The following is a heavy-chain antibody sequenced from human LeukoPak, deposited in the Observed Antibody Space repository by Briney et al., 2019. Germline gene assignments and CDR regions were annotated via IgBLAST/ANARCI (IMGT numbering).Heavy chain of an antibody. Sequence: PGGSLRLSCAASGFTFSSYDVVWVRQAPGKGLEWVTLISYDRSKEYYADAVKGRFTISRDNSKNTLYLQMNSLRAEDTAVYYCARDSTGLASFDIWGQGTMVSVSS. J-gene: IGHJ3*02. CDR3: ARDSTGLASFDI. CDR2: ISYDRSKE. V-gene: IGHV3-30-3*01. CDR1: GFTFSSYD.